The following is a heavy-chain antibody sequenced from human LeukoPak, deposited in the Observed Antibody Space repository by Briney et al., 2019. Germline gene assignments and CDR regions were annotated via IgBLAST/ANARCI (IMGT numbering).Heavy chain of an antibody. J-gene: IGHJ4*02. CDR3: ARGGYCSGGSCYPAKDFDY. Sequence: AGGSLRLSCAASGFTFSDYYMTWIRQAPGKGLDWVSYISSSSSYTNYADSVKGRFTISRDNAKNSLYLQMNSLRAEDTAVYYCARGGYCSGGSCYPAKDFDYWGQGTLVTVSS. V-gene: IGHV3-11*06. D-gene: IGHD2-15*01. CDR1: GFTFSDYY. CDR2: ISSSSSYT.